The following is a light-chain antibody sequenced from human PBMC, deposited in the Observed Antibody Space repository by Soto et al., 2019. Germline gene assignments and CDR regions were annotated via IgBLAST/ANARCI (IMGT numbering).Light chain of an antibody. CDR2: DVN. CDR1: DSNIGFYNF. CDR3: CSYAGSYTYV. J-gene: IGLJ1*01. V-gene: IGLV2-11*01. Sequence: QSALTQPRSVSGSPGQTVTISCTGTDSNIGFYNFVSWYQQHPDKAPHLVIYDVNKRPSGVPDRFSGSKSGKTASLTISGLQADDEADYYCCSYAGSYTYVFGIGTKLTVL.